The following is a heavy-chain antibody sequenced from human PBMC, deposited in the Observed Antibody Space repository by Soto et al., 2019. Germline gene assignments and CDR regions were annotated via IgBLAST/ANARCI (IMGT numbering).Heavy chain of an antibody. D-gene: IGHD3-10*01. CDR2: IYYSGST. J-gene: IGHJ6*02. Sequence: ILSLTCTVSGGSISSGGYYRIWIRQHPGKGLEWIGYIYYSGSTYYNPSLKSRVTISVDTSKNQFSLKLSSVTAADTAVYYCARDSGRYYGMDVWGQGTTVTVSS. CDR3: ARDSGRYYGMDV. V-gene: IGHV4-31*03. CDR1: GGSISSGGYY.